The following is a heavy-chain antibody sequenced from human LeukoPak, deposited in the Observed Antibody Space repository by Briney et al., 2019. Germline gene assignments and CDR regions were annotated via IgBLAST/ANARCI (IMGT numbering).Heavy chain of an antibody. Sequence: PGGSLRLSCAASGFTFSSYAMSWVRQAPGKGLEWVSAISGSGGSTYYADSVKGRFTISRDNSKNTLYLQMNSLRAEDTAVYYCAKSSHPLRYFDWLSHNSYYYYYYMDVWGKGTTVTVSS. D-gene: IGHD3-9*01. CDR3: AKSSHPLRYFDWLSHNSYYYYYYMDV. J-gene: IGHJ6*03. CDR1: GFTFSSYA. V-gene: IGHV3-23*01. CDR2: ISGSGGST.